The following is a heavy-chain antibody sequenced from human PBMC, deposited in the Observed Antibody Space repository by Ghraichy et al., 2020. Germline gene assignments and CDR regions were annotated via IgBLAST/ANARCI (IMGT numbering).Heavy chain of an antibody. Sequence: SETLSLTCTVSGASITSNHWSWIRQPPGKGLEWIGNVYYGGSATTNPALKSRVTISMDTSNNQYSLMLSSVTAADTAIYYCARDLCLSLWGQGTLVTVSS. CDR2: VYYGGSA. V-gene: IGHV4-59*01. CDR3: ARDLCLSL. CDR1: GASITSNH. D-gene: IGHD5/OR15-5a*01. J-gene: IGHJ4*02.